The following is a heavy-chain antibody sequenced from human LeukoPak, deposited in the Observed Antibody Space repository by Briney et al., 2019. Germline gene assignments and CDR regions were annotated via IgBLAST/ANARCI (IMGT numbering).Heavy chain of an antibody. CDR2: IGPDGSGP. CDR3: ARDFSWRQFDY. CDR1: GFTAGFTFSTSY. Sequence: GGSLRLSCETSGFTAGFTFSTSYMTWVRQAPGMGLEWVAEIGPDGSGPVYVDSVKGRFTISRDNAKNSLYLQMNSLRVEETAVYYCARDFSWRQFDYWGLGTLVTLSS. J-gene: IGHJ4*02. V-gene: IGHV3-7*01.